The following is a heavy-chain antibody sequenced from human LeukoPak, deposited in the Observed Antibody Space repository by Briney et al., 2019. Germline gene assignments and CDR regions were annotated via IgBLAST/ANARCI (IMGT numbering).Heavy chain of an antibody. CDR3: ARGPSPGGYNWFDP. Sequence: GASVKVSCKASGYTFTSYGISWVRQAPGQGLEGMGWISAYNGNTNYAQKLQGRVTMTTDTSTSTAHMEPRSLRSDDTAVYYCARGPSPGGYNWFDPWGQGTLVTVSS. V-gene: IGHV1-18*01. D-gene: IGHD3-16*01. CDR2: ISAYNGNT. CDR1: GYTFTSYG. J-gene: IGHJ5*02.